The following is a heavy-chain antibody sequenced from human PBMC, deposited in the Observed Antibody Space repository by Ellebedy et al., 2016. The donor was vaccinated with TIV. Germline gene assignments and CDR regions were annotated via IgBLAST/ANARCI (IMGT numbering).Heavy chain of an antibody. J-gene: IGHJ3*02. CDR2: MRQDGGDK. Sequence: GGSLRLSCVGSGFSFRSYWMSWVRQAPGKGLEWVANMRQDGGDKYYVDSVKGRFTISRDNAKNSLYLQMSSLRVEDTAVFYCATDGSYGDYRSPTHALQIWGQGTMVTVSS. CDR1: GFSFRSYW. CDR3: ATDGSYGDYRSPTHALQI. D-gene: IGHD4-17*01. V-gene: IGHV3-7*01.